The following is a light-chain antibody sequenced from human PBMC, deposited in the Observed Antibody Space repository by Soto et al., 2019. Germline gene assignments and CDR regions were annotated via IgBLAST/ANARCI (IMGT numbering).Light chain of an antibody. CDR3: QQIKSYPRFT. Sequence: DIQWTQSPSFLSASVGDRVTITCRASQGISSYLAWYQQKPGKAPKLLIYAASTLQSGGPSRFSGSGSGTEFTLTIISLQPEEFATYYCQQIKSYPRFTFGPGTPVDIK. J-gene: IGKJ3*01. V-gene: IGKV1-9*01. CDR1: QGISSY. CDR2: AAS.